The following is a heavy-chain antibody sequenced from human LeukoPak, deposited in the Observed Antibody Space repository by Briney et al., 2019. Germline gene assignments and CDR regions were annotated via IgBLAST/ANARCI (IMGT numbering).Heavy chain of an antibody. D-gene: IGHD3-10*01. CDR1: GFTFSSFE. Sequence: PGGSLRLSCAASGFTFSSFEMNWVRQAPGKGLEWVSYISSSGSTIYYADSVKGRFTISRDNAKNSLYLQMNSLRAEDTAVYYCAREPSGVLGLDCWGQGTLVTVSS. V-gene: IGHV3-48*03. CDR3: AREPSGVLGLDC. J-gene: IGHJ4*02. CDR2: ISSSGSTI.